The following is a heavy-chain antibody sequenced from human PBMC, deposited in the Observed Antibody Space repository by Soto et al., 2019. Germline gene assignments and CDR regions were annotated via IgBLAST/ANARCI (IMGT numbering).Heavy chain of an antibody. V-gene: IGHV1-69*02. CDR1: GGTFSSYT. CDR3: ARGPEGDPYYFDY. CDR2: IIPILGIA. Sequence: QVQLVQSGAEVKKPGSSVKVSCKASGGTFSSYTISWVRQAPGQGLEWMGRIIPILGIANYAQKFQGRVTITADKSTSTAYMELSSLRSEDTAVYYYARGPEGDPYYFDYWGQGTLVTVSS. D-gene: IGHD2-21*02. J-gene: IGHJ4*02.